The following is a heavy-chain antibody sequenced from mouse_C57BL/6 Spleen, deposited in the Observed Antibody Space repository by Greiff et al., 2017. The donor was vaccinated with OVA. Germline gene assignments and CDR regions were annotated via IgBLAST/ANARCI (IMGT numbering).Heavy chain of an antibody. D-gene: IGHD6-2*01. CDR3: AQMSSLYWYFDV. J-gene: IGHJ1*03. CDR2: LWWNDDK. Sequence: QVTLKECGPGILQPSQTLSLTCSFSGFSLSTSYMGMGWNRQPSGQGLVWLAHLWWNDDKYYNPSLKSRLTISKDTSNNQVFLKITSVDTADTATYYWAQMSSLYWYFDVWGTGTTVTVSS. CDR1: GFSLSTSYMG. V-gene: IGHV8-5*01.